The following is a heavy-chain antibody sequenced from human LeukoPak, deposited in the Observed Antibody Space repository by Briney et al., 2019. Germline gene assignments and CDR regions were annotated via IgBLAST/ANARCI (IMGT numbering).Heavy chain of an antibody. CDR1: GFTFSSYA. Sequence: GGSLRLSCAASGFTFSSYAMTWVRQAPGKGLEWVSAISGSGGSIYYADSVKGRFTLSRDDSRNTVYLQLNNLRVEDTAIYYCAKANWVSNADAVWWGQGTQVTVSS. J-gene: IGHJ4*02. V-gene: IGHV3-23*01. CDR2: ISGSGGSI. D-gene: IGHD1-1*01. CDR3: AKANWVSNADAVW.